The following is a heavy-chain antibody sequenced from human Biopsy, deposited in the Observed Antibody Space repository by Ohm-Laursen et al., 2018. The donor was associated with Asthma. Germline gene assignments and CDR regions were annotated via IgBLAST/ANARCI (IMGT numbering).Heavy chain of an antibody. CDR2: INVYNGNT. J-gene: IGHJ6*02. D-gene: IGHD3-10*01. CDR3: ARAVDYSHYYGIDV. CDR1: GYTFNSAG. Sequence: SVTVSCKTSGYTFNSAGITWVRQAPGQGLEWMGWINVYNGNTKVAQKLQDRVTMITDTSTSTAYMELRSLRSDDTAVYFCARAVDYSHYYGIDVWGQGTTVTVS. V-gene: IGHV1-18*01.